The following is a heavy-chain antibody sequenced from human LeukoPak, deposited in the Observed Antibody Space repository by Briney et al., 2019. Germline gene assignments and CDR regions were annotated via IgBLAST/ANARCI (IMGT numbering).Heavy chain of an antibody. CDR2: IYNAVT. J-gene: IGHJ4*02. D-gene: IGHD5-18*01. Sequence: PGGSLRLSCAASGFIFSSFAMNWVRQAPGKGLEWVSLIYNAVTYADSVKGRFTISRDDSKNTLNLQMNSLRADDTAVYYCARLRGNAMVEYWGQGTLVTVSS. CDR3: ARLRGNAMVEY. V-gene: IGHV3-23*03. CDR1: GFIFSSFA.